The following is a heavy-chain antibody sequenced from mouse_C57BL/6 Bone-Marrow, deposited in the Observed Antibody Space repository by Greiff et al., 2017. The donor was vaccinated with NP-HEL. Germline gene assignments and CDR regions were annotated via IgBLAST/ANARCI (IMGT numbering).Heavy chain of an antibody. J-gene: IGHJ2*01. CDR3: ARGGGYDGYYPSVDY. CDR2: INPNYGTT. D-gene: IGHD2-3*01. Sequence: EVQLQQSGPELVKPGASVKISCTASGYSFTDYNMNWVKQSNGKSLEWIGVINPNYGTTSYNQKFKGKATLTVDQSSSTAYMQLNSLTSEDSAVYYCARGGGYDGYYPSVDYWGKGTTLTVSS. V-gene: IGHV1-39*01. CDR1: GYSFTDYN.